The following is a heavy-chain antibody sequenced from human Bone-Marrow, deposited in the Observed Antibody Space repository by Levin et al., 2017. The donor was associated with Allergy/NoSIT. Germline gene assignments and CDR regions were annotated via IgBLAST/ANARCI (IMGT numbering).Heavy chain of an antibody. V-gene: IGHV3-23*01. D-gene: IGHD2-2*01. J-gene: IGHJ4*02. CDR1: GFIFNTYA. Sequence: ASVKVSCAASGFIFNTYAMNWVRQAPGKGLEWVSSITGSGGTTYYADSVKGRFTISRDNSKNTLYLQMNSLRAEDTAVYYCSKGYCTTTSCYRFDYWGQGTLVTVSS. CDR2: ITGSGGTT. CDR3: SKGYCTTTSCYRFDY.